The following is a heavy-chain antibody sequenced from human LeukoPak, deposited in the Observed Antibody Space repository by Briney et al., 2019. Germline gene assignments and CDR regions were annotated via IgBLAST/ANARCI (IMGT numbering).Heavy chain of an antibody. CDR3: ARSSIVLMVYAIFDY. Sequence: PSETLSLTCTVSGGSISSSSYYWGWIRQPPGKGLEWIGSIYHSGSTYYNPSLKSRVTISVDTSKNQFSLKLSSVTAADTAVYYCARSSIVLMVYAIFDYWGQGTLVTVSS. J-gene: IGHJ4*02. V-gene: IGHV4-39*07. CDR2: IYHSGST. D-gene: IGHD2-8*01. CDR1: GGSISSSSYY.